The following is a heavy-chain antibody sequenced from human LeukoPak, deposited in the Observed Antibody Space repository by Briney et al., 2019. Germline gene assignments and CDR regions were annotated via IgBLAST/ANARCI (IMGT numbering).Heavy chain of an antibody. J-gene: IGHJ3*02. CDR2: ISGSGGST. V-gene: IGHV3-23*01. Sequence: GGSLRLSCAASGLIFSDYAMSWVRQVPGKGLEWVSGISGSGGSTYYADSVKGRFTISRDNSKNTLYLQMNSLRAEDTAVYYCAKDRYGGAFDMWGQGTMVTVSS. CDR3: AKDRYGGAFDM. D-gene: IGHD4-23*01. CDR1: GLIFSDYA.